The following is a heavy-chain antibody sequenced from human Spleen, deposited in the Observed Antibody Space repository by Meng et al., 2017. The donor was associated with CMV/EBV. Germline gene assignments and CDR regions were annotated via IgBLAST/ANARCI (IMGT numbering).Heavy chain of an antibody. CDR1: GFIFNTYG. V-gene: IGHV3-30*02. Sequence: GGSLRLSCAASGFIFNTYGMHWVRQAPGKGLEWVTFIRYDGSKSYSADSVKGRFTISRDNSKRTLYLQMNSLRPEDTAVYYCARDGSGDPYYVDYWGQGTLVTVSS. D-gene: IGHD2-15*01. CDR2: IRYDGSKS. J-gene: IGHJ4*02. CDR3: ARDGSGDPYYVDY.